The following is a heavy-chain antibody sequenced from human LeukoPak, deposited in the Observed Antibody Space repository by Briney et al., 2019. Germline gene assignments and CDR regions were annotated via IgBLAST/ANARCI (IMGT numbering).Heavy chain of an antibody. Sequence: PGGSLRLSCGASGFTFNNYNMNWVRQAPGKGLEWVSYISNSGTNIYYADSVEGRFTISRDNVKNSMYLQMNSLRAEDTAVYYCARVGGHCSGGSCYENDAFDIWGQGTMVTVSS. CDR3: ARVGGHCSGGSCYENDAFDI. J-gene: IGHJ3*02. V-gene: IGHV3-48*01. CDR1: GFTFNNYN. D-gene: IGHD2-15*01. CDR2: ISNSGTNI.